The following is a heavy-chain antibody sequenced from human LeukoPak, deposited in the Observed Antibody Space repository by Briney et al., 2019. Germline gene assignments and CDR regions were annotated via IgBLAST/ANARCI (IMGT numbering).Heavy chain of an antibody. D-gene: IGHD3-3*01. CDR3: AVDFWSGHDY. V-gene: IGHV3-33*01. Sequence: PGGSLRLSCAASGFTFSSYGMPWVRQAPGKGLEWVAVIWYDGSNKYYADSVKGRFTISRDNAKNSLYLQMNSLRAEDTALYYCAVDFWSGHDYWGQGTLVTVSS. CDR1: GFTFSSYG. J-gene: IGHJ4*02. CDR2: IWYDGSNK.